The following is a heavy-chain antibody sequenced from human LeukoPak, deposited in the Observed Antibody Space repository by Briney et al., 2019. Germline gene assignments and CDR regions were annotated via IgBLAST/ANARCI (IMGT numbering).Heavy chain of an antibody. CDR1: GYSISSAYS. Sequence: PSETLSLTCNVFGYSISSAYSWGWIRQPPGKGLEWIGSLYHGGSTYYNPSLKSRVTISVDTSKNQFSLKLSSVTAADTAVYYCAKSNGYGLIDIWGQGTMVTVSS. D-gene: IGHD3-22*01. CDR3: AKSNGYGLIDI. CDR2: LYHGGST. J-gene: IGHJ3*02. V-gene: IGHV4-38-2*02.